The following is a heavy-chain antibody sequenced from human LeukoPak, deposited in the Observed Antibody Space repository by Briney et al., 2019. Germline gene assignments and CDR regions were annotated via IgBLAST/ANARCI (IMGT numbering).Heavy chain of an antibody. V-gene: IGHV3-23*01. D-gene: IGHD2-21*01. Sequence: GGSLRLSCAASGFTFSSYAMSWVSQAPGKGLGWVSAISGSGGSTYYADSVKGRFTISRDNSKNTLYLQMNSLRAEDTAVYYCAKRPIFRGGDFDYWGQGTLVTVSS. CDR3: AKRPIFRGGDFDY. CDR2: ISGSGGST. J-gene: IGHJ4*02. CDR1: GFTFSSYA.